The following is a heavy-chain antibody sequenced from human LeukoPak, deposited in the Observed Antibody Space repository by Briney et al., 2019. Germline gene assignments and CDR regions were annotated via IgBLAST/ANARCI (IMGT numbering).Heavy chain of an antibody. J-gene: IGHJ4*02. D-gene: IGHD3-10*01. CDR1: GGSISSYY. V-gene: IGHV4-59*01. CDR3: ARDSPGSGVDY. Sequence: SETLSLTCTVSGGSISSYYRSWIRQPPGKGLEWIGYIYYSGSTNYNPSLKSRVTISVDTSKNQFSLKLSSVTAADTAVYYCARDSPGSGVDYWGQGTLVTVSS. CDR2: IYYSGST.